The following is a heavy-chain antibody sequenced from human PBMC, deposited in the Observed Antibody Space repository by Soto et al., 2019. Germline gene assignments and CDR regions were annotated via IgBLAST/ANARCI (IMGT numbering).Heavy chain of an antibody. CDR1: GGSISGYY. CDR3: ARHYCSGGRCYYFDY. Sequence: QVQLQESGPGLVKSSETLSLTCTVSGGSISGYYWSWIRQPPRKGLEWIGYIYYSGTTNYNPSLKSRVLISVDTSKNQFSLKLSSVTAADTALYYCARHYCSGGRCYYFDYWGQGTLVTVSS. D-gene: IGHD2-15*01. CDR2: IYYSGTT. V-gene: IGHV4-59*08. J-gene: IGHJ4*02.